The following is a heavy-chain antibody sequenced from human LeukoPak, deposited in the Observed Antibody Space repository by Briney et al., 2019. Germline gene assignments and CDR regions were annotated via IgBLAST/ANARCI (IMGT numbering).Heavy chain of an antibody. CDR2: IIPIFGSA. V-gene: IGHV1-69*01. Sequence: GASVKVSCKASRDTFINNVISWLRQVPGQGLESMGGIIPIFGSAAYAQKFQGRVTITADESTSTAYMDLSSLRSEDTAVYYCAREVVGMALHYWGQGTLVTVSS. CDR1: RDTFINNV. J-gene: IGHJ4*02. D-gene: IGHD2-21*01. CDR3: AREVVGMALHY.